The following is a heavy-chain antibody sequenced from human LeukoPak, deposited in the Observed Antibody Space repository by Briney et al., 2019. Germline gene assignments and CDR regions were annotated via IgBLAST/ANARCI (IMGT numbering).Heavy chain of an antibody. CDR3: AADRGDYSGSYWTAFDI. D-gene: IGHD1-26*01. Sequence: ASVKESCKVSEYTHTELSMHWVRQALAKGREGLGVFDPEDGEIIYAQKFQGRVTMSDDTSTDTAYMELGSLRSDDTAVYYCAADRGDYSGSYWTAFDIWGQGTMVTVSS. V-gene: IGHV1-24*01. J-gene: IGHJ3*02. CDR2: FDPEDGEI. CDR1: EYTHTELS.